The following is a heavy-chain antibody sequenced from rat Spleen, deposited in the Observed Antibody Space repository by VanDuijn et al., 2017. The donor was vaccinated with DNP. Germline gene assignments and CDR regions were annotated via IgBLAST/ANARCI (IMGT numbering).Heavy chain of an antibody. CDR1: GYSITGDY. J-gene: IGHJ3*01. CDR3: ARGDYGGYSHWFDY. CDR2: INYSGST. V-gene: IGHV3-1*01. Sequence: EVQLQESGPGLVKPSQSLSLTCSVTGYSITGDYWGWIRKFPGNKMEWIGHINYSGSTTYNPSLKSRISITRDTSKNQFFLQLNSVTTEDTSTYYCARGDYGGYSHWFDYWGQGTLVTVSS. D-gene: IGHD1-11*01.